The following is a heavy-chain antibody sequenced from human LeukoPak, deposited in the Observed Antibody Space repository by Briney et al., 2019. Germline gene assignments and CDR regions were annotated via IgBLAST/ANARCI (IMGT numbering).Heavy chain of an antibody. V-gene: IGHV3-7*03. CDR2: IKEDGTET. D-gene: IGHD5-24*01. CDR1: GFMFSSNW. J-gene: IGHJ4*02. CDR3: AKEGRSLQTY. Sequence: GGCLGLSCAASGFMFSSNWMSWVRLAPGKGLEWVANIKEDGTETYYVDSVKGRFTISRDNAKNSLYLQMNSLRVEDTAVYYCAKEGRSLQTYWGQGTLVTVSS.